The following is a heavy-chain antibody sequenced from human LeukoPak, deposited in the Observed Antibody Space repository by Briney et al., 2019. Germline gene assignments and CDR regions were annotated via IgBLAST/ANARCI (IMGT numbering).Heavy chain of an antibody. CDR2: INPSSGGT. CDR3: ARRYYYDSSGYSHFDY. CDR1: GYTFTGYY. D-gene: IGHD3-22*01. J-gene: IGHJ4*02. V-gene: IGHV1-2*02. Sequence: GASVKVSCKASGYTFTGYYMHWVRQAPGQGLEWMGWINPSSGGTNYAQKFQGRVTMTRDTSISTAYMELSRLRSDDTAVYYCARRYYYDSSGYSHFDYWGQGTLVTVSS.